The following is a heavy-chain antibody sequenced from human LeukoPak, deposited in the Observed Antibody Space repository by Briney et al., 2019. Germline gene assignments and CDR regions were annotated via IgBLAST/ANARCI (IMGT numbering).Heavy chain of an antibody. Sequence: ASVTVSCKASGGTFSSYAISWVRQAPGQGLEWMGRIIPILGIANYAQKFQGRVTITADKSTSTAYMELSSLRSEDTAVYYCAREAYSGGWYGGLDYWGQGTLVTVSS. D-gene: IGHD6-19*01. CDR2: IIPILGIA. CDR3: AREAYSGGWYGGLDY. J-gene: IGHJ4*02. CDR1: GGTFSSYA. V-gene: IGHV1-69*04.